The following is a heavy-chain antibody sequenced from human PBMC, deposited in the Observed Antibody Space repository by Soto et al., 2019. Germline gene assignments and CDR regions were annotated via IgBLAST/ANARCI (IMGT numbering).Heavy chain of an antibody. CDR3: SRAKNGYNHIDY. J-gene: IGHJ4*02. V-gene: IGHV4-39*01. D-gene: IGHD5-12*01. CDR1: GGSISSSSYY. Sequence: QLQLQESGPGLVKPSETLSLTCTVSGGSISSSSYYWGWIRQPPGKALEWIGSIYYSGSTYYNPYLKRQFTITVETSKHQFSLKLSSVTAADNAVYYCSRAKNGYNHIDYWGQGTRVPVSS. CDR2: IYYSGST.